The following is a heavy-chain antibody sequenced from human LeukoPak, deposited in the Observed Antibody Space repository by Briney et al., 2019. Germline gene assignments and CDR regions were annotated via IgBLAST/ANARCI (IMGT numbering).Heavy chain of an antibody. CDR2: IRNDGNNK. CDR3: AKAPISYGDYWYFDL. Sequence: PGRSLRLSCAASGFTFSSYAMHWVRQAPGKGLEWVAFIRNDGNNKYYTDSVKGRFTISRDNAKNSLYLQMNSLRAEDTALYYCAKAPISYGDYWYFDLWGRGTLVTVSS. D-gene: IGHD4-17*01. CDR1: GFTFSSYA. V-gene: IGHV3-30*02. J-gene: IGHJ2*01.